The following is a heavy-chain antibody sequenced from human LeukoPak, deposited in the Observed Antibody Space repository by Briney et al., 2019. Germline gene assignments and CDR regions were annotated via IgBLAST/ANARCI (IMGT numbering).Heavy chain of an antibody. J-gene: IGHJ4*02. CDR3: AKGSSGGRPYYFDY. Sequence: GWSLRLSCAASGFTFRSYAMSWVRQAPGKGLDWVSAIDSTGDYTYHAGSVKGRLTISRDNSKNTLYLQMDSLRAEDTAIHYCAKGSSGGRPYYFDYWGQGTLVTVSS. D-gene: IGHD3-22*01. CDR1: GFTFRSYA. CDR2: IDSTGDYT. V-gene: IGHV3-23*01.